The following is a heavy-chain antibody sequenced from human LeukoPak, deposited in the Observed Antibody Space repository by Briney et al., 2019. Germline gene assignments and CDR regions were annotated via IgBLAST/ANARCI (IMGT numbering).Heavy chain of an antibody. CDR2: ISAYNGNT. V-gene: IGHV1-18*01. J-gene: IGHJ4*02. CDR1: GYTFTSYG. D-gene: IGHD5-18*01. CDR3: ATDQMYRVQLWRHFDY. Sequence: GASVKVSCKASGYTFTSYGISWVRQAPGQGLEWMGWISAYNGNTNYAQKLQGRVTMTTDTSTSTAYMELRSLRSEDTAVYYCATDQMYRVQLWRHFDYWGQGTLVTVSS.